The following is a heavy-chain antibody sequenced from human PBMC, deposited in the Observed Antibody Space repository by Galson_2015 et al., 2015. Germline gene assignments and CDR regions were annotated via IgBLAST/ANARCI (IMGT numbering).Heavy chain of an antibody. CDR1: GFTFSSYG. Sequence: SLRLSCAASGFTFSSYGMHWVRQAPGKGLEWVAVISYDGSNEYYADSVKGRFTISRDNSKNTLYLQMNSLRAEDTAVYYCAKQPSHYYDSSGYYYPRGMDVWGQGTTVTVSS. CDR2: ISYDGSNE. D-gene: IGHD3-22*01. V-gene: IGHV3-30*18. J-gene: IGHJ6*02. CDR3: AKQPSHYYDSSGYYYPRGMDV.